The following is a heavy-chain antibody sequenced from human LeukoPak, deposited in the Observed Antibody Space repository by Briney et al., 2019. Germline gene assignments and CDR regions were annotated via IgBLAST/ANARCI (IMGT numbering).Heavy chain of an antibody. J-gene: IGHJ4*02. CDR2: MSPKSGGT. CDR3: ARDINRATVTN. Sequence: ASVKVSCKASGYTFTSYYIHWVRQAPGQGLEWMGWMSPKSGGTNSVQKFQGRVTMTRDTSISTAYMELSRLRSDDTAVYYCARDINRATVTNWGQGTLVTVSS. CDR1: GYTFTSYY. D-gene: IGHD4-17*01. V-gene: IGHV1-2*02.